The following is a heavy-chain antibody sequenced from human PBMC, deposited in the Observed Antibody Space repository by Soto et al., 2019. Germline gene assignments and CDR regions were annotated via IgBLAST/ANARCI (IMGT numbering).Heavy chain of an antibody. Sequence: GGSLRLSCAASGFTFSSYGMHWVRQAPGKGLEWVAVIWYDGSNKYYADSVKGRFTISRDNSKNTLYLQMNSLRAEDTAVYYCARDRINVLLWFGEPRYVMDVRGQRTTVTVSS. CDR1: GFTFSSYG. CDR2: IWYDGSNK. J-gene: IGHJ6*02. V-gene: IGHV3-33*01. CDR3: ARDRINVLLWFGEPRYVMDV. D-gene: IGHD3-10*01.